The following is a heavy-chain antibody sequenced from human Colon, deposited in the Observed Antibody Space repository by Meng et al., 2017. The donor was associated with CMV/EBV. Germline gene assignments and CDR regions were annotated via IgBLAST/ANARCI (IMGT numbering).Heavy chain of an antibody. V-gene: IGHV3-30-3*01. J-gene: IGHJ6*02. CDR1: GFTFRSYA. CDR3: ARERELWFREQTANDHYYGMDV. Sequence: GGSLRLSCEASGFTFRSYAMHWVRQAPGKGLEWVAVISYDETKQYYGDSVKGRFTISRDNSKNTLSLQMNSLKTDDTAVYYCARERELWFREQTANDHYYGMDVWGQGTMVTVSS. D-gene: IGHD3-10*01. CDR2: ISYDETKQ.